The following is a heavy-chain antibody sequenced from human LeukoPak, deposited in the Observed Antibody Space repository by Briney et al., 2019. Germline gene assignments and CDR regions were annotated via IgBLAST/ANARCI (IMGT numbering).Heavy chain of an antibody. D-gene: IGHD3-16*01. Sequence: SETLSLTCTVSGGSITSYYWGWIRQPPGKGLEWMGSVYYTGSIMYNPSLKSPVTISVDTSKNQFSLKLNSVTAADTAVYYCARDGALDGMDVWGQGTTVTVSS. V-gene: IGHV4-59*01. J-gene: IGHJ6*02. CDR1: GGSITSYY. CDR2: VYYTGSI. CDR3: ARDGALDGMDV.